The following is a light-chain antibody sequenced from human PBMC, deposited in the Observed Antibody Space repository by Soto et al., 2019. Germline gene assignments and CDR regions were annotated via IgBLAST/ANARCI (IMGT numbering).Light chain of an antibody. Sequence: DIQMTQSPSSLSAAVGDRVTMTCRASQTVSNYLYWYHQQPGKAPKLLIHSTSTLQTEVPSRFSGSGSGTDFTLTINSLQPEDFGTYYCQQSYSIPWTFGQGTKVDIK. CDR1: QTVSNY. V-gene: IGKV1-39*01. J-gene: IGKJ1*01. CDR2: STS. CDR3: QQSYSIPWT.